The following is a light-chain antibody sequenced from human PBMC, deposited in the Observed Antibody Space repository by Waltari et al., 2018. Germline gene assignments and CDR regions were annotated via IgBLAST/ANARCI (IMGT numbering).Light chain of an antibody. CDR3: QVWDTTSDRVV. V-gene: IGLV3-21*02. J-gene: IGLJ2*01. CDR1: NVGSKI. Sequence: SYVLTQPPSASVATGETARITCGGDNVGSKIVHWYQQKPGQAPLLVVYDDTARPSGIPGRFSASNSGNTATLTISRVENGDEADYYCQVWDTTSDRVVFGGGTKLTVL. CDR2: DDT.